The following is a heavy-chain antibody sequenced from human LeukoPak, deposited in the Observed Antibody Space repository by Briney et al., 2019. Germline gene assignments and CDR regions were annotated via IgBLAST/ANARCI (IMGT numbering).Heavy chain of an antibody. D-gene: IGHD3-22*01. Sequence: PGGSLRLSCAASGFTFSSYSMNWVRQAPGKGLEWVSYISSTGSIIYYADSVKGRFTISRDNAKKSLYLQMNRMRGEDTAVYYCARDDSSGYFFDQWGQGTLVTVSS. V-gene: IGHV3-48*01. J-gene: IGHJ4*02. CDR1: GFTFSSYS. CDR2: ISSTGSII. CDR3: ARDDSSGYFFDQ.